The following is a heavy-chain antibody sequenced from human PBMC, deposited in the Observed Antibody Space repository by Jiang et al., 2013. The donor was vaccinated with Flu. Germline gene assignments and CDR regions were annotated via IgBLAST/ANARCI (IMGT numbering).Heavy chain of an antibody. CDR3: ARVPLEDIVVVVAAAANDY. D-gene: IGHD2-15*01. CDR2: ISYDGSNK. J-gene: IGHJ4*02. V-gene: IGHV3-30-3*01. CDR1: GFTFSSYA. Sequence: VQLVESGGGVVQPGRSLRLSCAASGFTFSSYAMHWVRQAPGKGLEWVAVISYDGSNKYYADSVKGRFTISRDNSKNTLYLQMNSLRAEDTAVYYCARVPLEDIVVVVAAAANDYWGQGTLVTVSS.